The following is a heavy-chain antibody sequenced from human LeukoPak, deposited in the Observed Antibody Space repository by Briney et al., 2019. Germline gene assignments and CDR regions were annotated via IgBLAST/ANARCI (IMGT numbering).Heavy chain of an antibody. Sequence: SETLSLTCVVSGGSLSTHHWSWIRQSPGRGLEWIGYISDSGSTNYNPSLKSRVTISVDTSKNQFSLKLSSVTAADTAVYYCARHFYYYESNKGFDPWGQGTLVTVSS. J-gene: IGHJ5*02. CDR3: ARHFYYYESNKGFDP. D-gene: IGHD3-22*01. CDR2: ISDSGST. V-gene: IGHV4-59*08. CDR1: GGSLSTHH.